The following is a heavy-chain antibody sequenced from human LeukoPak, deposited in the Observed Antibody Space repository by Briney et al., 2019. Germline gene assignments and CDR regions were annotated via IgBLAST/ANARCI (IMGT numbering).Heavy chain of an antibody. CDR1: GYSLSELS. Sequence: AASVKVSCKVSGYSLSELSMHWVRQAPGKGLEWMGGFAPENGETISAQKFQGRVTLTEDTSTDTTYMEMGSLKSEDTAVYYCVVTRVAGLFDFWGQGTLVTVSS. D-gene: IGHD6-19*01. CDR3: VVTRVAGLFDF. CDR2: FAPENGET. J-gene: IGHJ4*02. V-gene: IGHV1-24*01.